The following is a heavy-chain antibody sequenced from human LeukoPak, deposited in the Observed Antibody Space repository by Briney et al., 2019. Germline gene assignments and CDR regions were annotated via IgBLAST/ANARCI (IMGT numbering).Heavy chain of an antibody. J-gene: IGHJ4*02. V-gene: IGHV3-74*01. Sequence: PGGSVRLSCAASGFTFSSYWMHWVRQAPGKGLVWVSRISSDGSSTSYADSVKGRFTISRDNAKNTLYLQMNSLRAEDTAVYYCARDSGSSEYYFDYWGQGTLVTVSS. CDR3: ARDSGSSEYYFDY. D-gene: IGHD1-26*01. CDR1: GFTFSSYW. CDR2: ISSDGSST.